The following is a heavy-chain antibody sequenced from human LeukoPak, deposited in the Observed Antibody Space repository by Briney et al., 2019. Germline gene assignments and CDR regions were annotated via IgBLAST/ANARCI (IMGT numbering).Heavy chain of an antibody. Sequence: SETLSLTCAVYGGSFSGYYWSWIRQSPGKGLEWIGEINHSGSTNYNPSLKSRVTISVDTSKNQFSLKLSSVTAADTAVYYCARDLSDDSSGYDLDYWGQGTLVTVSS. D-gene: IGHD3-22*01. CDR3: ARDLSDDSSGYDLDY. CDR2: INHSGST. V-gene: IGHV4-34*01. J-gene: IGHJ4*02. CDR1: GGSFSGYY.